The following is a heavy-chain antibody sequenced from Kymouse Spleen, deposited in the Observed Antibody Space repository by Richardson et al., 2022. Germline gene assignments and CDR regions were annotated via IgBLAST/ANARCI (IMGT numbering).Heavy chain of an antibody. D-gene: IGHD5-18,IGHD5-18*01. CDR3: ASGYSYGVYYYYGMDV. Sequence: EVQLVESGGGLVQPGGSLRLSCAASGFTFSSYWMHWVRQAPGKGLVWVSRINSDGSSTSYADSVKGRFTISRDNAKNTLYLQMNSLRAEDTAVYYCASGYSYGVYYYYGMDVWGQGTTVTVSS. CDR1: GFTFSSYW. J-gene: IGHJ6*02. CDR2: INSDGSST. V-gene: IGHV3-74*01.